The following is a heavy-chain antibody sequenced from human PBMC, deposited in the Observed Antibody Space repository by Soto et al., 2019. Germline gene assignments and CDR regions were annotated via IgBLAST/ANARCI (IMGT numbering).Heavy chain of an antibody. D-gene: IGHD2-8*02. CDR3: ARDRGVMGRAFDI. CDR2: ITGSSDSI. J-gene: IGHJ3*02. V-gene: IGHV3-48*02. CDR1: GFTFSNYG. Sequence: EVQLVESGGGLVQPGGSLRLSCAASGFTFSNYGMNWVRQAPGKGLEWVSFITGSSDSITYADSVKSRFTISRDNAKTSVYLQMNSLRDEDTAVYYCARDRGVMGRAFDIWGQGTMVTVSS.